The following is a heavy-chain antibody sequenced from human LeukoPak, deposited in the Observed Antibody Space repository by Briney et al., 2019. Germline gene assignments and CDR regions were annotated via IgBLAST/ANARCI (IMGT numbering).Heavy chain of an antibody. D-gene: IGHD5-18*01. J-gene: IGHJ4*02. V-gene: IGHV3-23*01. CDR2: ISSSGGSI. CDR1: GFTFSSYG. Sequence: GGSLSLSCAASGFTFSSYGMSWVRQAPGKGLEGVSTISSSGGSIHYAHSVKGRFTISRDNSKNTLYLQMNSLRAEDTALYYCAKSFGYSYGNSWGQGTLVTVS. CDR3: AKSFGYSYGNS.